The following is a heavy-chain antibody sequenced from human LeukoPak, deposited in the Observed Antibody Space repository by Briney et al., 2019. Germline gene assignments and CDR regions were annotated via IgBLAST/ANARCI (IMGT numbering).Heavy chain of an antibody. Sequence: GESLKISCKGSGYSFTNYWIGWVRQMPGKGLEWMGIIYPGDSDTRYSPSFQGQVTISTDKSISTAYLQWSSLKASDTAMYYCARQAYCSGGSCYSLSQDAFDIWGQGTMVTVSS. CDR1: GYSFTNYW. D-gene: IGHD2-15*01. V-gene: IGHV5-51*01. CDR2: IYPGDSDT. J-gene: IGHJ3*02. CDR3: ARQAYCSGGSCYSLSQDAFDI.